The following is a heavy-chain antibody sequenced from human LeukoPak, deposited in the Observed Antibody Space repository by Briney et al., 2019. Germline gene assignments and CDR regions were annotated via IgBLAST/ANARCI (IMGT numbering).Heavy chain of an antibody. CDR3: ARRAGAYSHPYDY. Sequence: GGSLRLFCTVCGFTFSSNSMSWVRQAPGKGVEWVSFIYSDNTHYSDSVKGRFTISRDNSKNTLYLQMNSLRAEDTAVYYCARRAGAYSHPYDYWGQGTLVTVSS. V-gene: IGHV3-53*01. CDR1: GFTFSSNS. J-gene: IGHJ4*02. CDR2: IYSDNT. D-gene: IGHD4/OR15-4a*01.